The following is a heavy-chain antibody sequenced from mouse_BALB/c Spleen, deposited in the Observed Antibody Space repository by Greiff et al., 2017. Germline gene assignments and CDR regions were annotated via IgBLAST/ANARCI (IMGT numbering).Heavy chain of an antibody. V-gene: IGHV2-2*02. D-gene: IGHD1-1*01. CDR3: ARNFYYGSSYGWFAY. J-gene: IGHJ3*01. CDR2: IWSGGST. CDR1: GFSLTSYG. Sequence: QVQLKESGPGLVQPSQSLSITCTVSGFSLTSYGVHWVRQSPGKGLEWLGVIWSGGSTDYNAAFISRLSISKDNSKSQVFFKMNSLQANDTAIYYCARNFYYGSSYGWFAYWGQGTLVTVSA.